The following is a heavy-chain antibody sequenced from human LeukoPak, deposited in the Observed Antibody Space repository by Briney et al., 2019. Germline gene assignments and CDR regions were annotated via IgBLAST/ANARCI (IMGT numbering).Heavy chain of an antibody. CDR2: IKEDGSEK. CDR3: AKGGEGYS. V-gene: IGHV3-7*02. J-gene: IGHJ4*02. D-gene: IGHD3-10*01. CDR1: GFTFNRAW. Sequence: GGSLRLSCAASGFTFNRAWMSWVRQTPQKRLEFVANIKEDGSEKYYVDSVKGRFTISRDNTKNSLYLQMDSLRVDDTAIYYCAKGGEGYSWGQGTLVTVSS.